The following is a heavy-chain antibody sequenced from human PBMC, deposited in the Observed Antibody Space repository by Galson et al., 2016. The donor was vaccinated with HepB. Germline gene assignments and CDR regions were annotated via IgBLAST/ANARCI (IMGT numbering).Heavy chain of an antibody. D-gene: IGHD4-17*01. CDR3: ASRFDYADYVRGCSFDL. CDR1: GGSFSGFY. V-gene: IGHV4-34*01. J-gene: IGHJ2*01. CDR2: INHSGRT. Sequence: SETLSLTCAVYGGSFSGFYWSWIRQSPGKGLEWIGEINHSGRTNYNPSLKSRVTISAHTSKNQFSLNLNSVTAADTAVYYCASRFDYADYVRGCSFDLWGPGTRVTVSS.